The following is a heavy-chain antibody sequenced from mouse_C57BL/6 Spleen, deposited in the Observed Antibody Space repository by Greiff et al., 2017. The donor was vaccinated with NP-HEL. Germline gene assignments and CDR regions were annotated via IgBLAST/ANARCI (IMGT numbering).Heavy chain of an antibody. CDR1: GYTFTSYW. D-gene: IGHD1-1*01. V-gene: IGHV1-7*01. J-gene: IGHJ4*01. CDR2: INPSSGYT. Sequence: QVQLQQSGAELAKPGASVKLSCKASGYTFTSYWMHWVKQRPGQGLEWIGYINPSSGYTKYNQKFKDKDTLTADKSSSTAYMQLSSLTYEDSAVYYWAVVVANEYAMDYWGQGASVTVSS. CDR3: AVVVANEYAMDY.